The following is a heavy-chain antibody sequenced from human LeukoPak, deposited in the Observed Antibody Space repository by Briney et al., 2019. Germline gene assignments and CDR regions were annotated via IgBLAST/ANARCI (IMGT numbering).Heavy chain of an antibody. CDR3: ARVGLIAARAFDY. D-gene: IGHD6-6*01. CDR2: INPNSGGT. CDR1: GYTFTGYY. J-gene: IGHJ4*02. V-gene: IGHV1-2*02. Sequence: ASVKVSRKASGYTFTGYYMHWVRQAPGQGLEWMGWINPNSGGTNYAQKFQGRVTMTRDTSISTAYMELSRLRSDDTAVYYCARVGLIAARAFDYWGQGTLVTVSS.